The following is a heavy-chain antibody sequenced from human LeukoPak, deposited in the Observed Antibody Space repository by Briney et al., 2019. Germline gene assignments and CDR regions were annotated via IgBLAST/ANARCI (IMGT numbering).Heavy chain of an antibody. CDR1: GFTFSSYA. CDR3: AKEAGYCSSTSCYKYMDV. Sequence: GGSLRLSCAASGFTFSSYAMSWVRQAPGKGLEWVAFIRYDGSNKYYADSVKGRFTISRDNSKNTLYLQMNSLRAEDTAVYYCAKEAGYCSSTSCYKYMDVWGKGTTVTVSS. J-gene: IGHJ6*03. D-gene: IGHD2-2*02. V-gene: IGHV3-30*02. CDR2: IRYDGSNK.